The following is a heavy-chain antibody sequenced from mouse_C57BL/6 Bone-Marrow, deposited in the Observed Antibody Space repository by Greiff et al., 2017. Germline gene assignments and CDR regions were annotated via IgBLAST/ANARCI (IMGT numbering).Heavy chain of an antibody. CDR1: GFTFSDYG. Sequence: EVKLMESGGGLVKPGGSLKLTCAASGFTFSDYGLHWVRQAPEKGLEWVAYISSGSSTIYYADTVKGSFLIARDNAKNTLFLQMSSLRSEDTDMYYCARGTTIAPSMDVWGQGTSVTVSS. D-gene: IGHD1-1*01. CDR2: ISSGSSTI. V-gene: IGHV5-17*01. J-gene: IGHJ4*01. CDR3: ARGTTIAPSMDV.